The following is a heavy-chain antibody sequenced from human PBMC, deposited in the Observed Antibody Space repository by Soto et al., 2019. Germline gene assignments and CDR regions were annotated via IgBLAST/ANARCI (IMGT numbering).Heavy chain of an antibody. J-gene: IGHJ4*02. CDR1: GCTFSSYA. V-gene: IGHV3-23*01. CDR2: ISGSGGST. Sequence: GGSLRLSCAASGCTFSSYAMSWVRQAPGKGLEWVSAISGSGGSTYYADSVKGRFTISRDNSKNTLYLQMNSLRAEDTAVYYCAKAPVYGDDYFDYWGQGTLVTVSS. D-gene: IGHD4-17*01. CDR3: AKAPVYGDDYFDY.